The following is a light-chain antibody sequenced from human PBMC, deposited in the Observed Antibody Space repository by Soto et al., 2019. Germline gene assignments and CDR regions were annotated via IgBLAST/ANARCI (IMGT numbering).Light chain of an antibody. CDR1: SSDIGGFNY. CDR3: TSYTSTSTLV. CDR2: EVT. J-gene: IGLJ1*01. V-gene: IGLV2-14*01. Sequence: QSALTQPASVSGSPGQSITISCTGTSSDIGGFNYVSWFQQYPGKAPKLMIYEVTNWPSGISNRFSGSRSGNTASLTISGLQAEDEADYYCTSYTSTSTLVFGSGTKLTVL.